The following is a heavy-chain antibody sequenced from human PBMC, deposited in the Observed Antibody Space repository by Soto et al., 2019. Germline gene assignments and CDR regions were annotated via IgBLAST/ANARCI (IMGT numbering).Heavy chain of an antibody. CDR3: ARNDIVLVQYYYYYGMDV. J-gene: IGHJ6*02. D-gene: IGHD2-2*01. CDR1: GYTFTSYG. Sequence: QVQLVQSGAEVKKPGASVKVSCKASGYTFTSYGISWVRQAPGQGLEWMGWISAYNGNTNYAQKLQGRVTMTTDTSTSTAYMELRSLRSDDTAVYYCARNDIVLVQYYYYYGMDVWGQGTTVTVSS. CDR2: ISAYNGNT. V-gene: IGHV1-18*01.